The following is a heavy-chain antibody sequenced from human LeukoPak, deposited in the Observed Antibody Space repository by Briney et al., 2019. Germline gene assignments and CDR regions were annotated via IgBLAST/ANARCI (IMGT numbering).Heavy chain of an antibody. CDR3: ARDNPIYYDILTGYYAFDP. Sequence: ASVKVSCKASGYTFTSYYMHWVRQAPGQGLGWMGIINPSGGSTSYAQKFQGRVTMTRDTSTSTVYMELSSLRSEDTAVYYCARDNPIYYDILTGYYAFDPWGQGTLVTVSS. CDR2: INPSGGST. D-gene: IGHD3-9*01. V-gene: IGHV1-46*01. J-gene: IGHJ5*02. CDR1: GYTFTSYY.